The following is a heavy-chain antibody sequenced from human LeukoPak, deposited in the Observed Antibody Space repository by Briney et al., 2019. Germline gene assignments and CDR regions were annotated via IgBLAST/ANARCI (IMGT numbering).Heavy chain of an antibody. CDR3: ARRAMVRGVTGRDDY. Sequence: SETLSLTCTVSGGSISSYYWSWIRQPPGKGLEWIGRIYTSGSTNYNPSLKSRVTISVDTSKNQFSLKLSSVTAADMAVYYCARRAMVRGVTGRDDYWGQGTLVTVSS. CDR1: GGSISSYY. CDR2: IYTSGST. D-gene: IGHD3-10*01. V-gene: IGHV4-4*08. J-gene: IGHJ4*02.